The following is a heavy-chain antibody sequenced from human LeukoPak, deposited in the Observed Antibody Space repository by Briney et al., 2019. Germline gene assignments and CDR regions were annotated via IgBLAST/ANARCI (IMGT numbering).Heavy chain of an antibody. CDR1: GYTFTGYY. CDR2: INPNSGGT. Sequence: GASVKVSCKASGYTFTGYYMHWVRQAPGQGLEWMGWINPNSGGTNYAQKFQGRVTMTRDTSISTAYMELSRLRSDDTAVYYCARGTTVNGRTFDYWGQGTLVTVSS. V-gene: IGHV1-2*02. D-gene: IGHD4-11*01. J-gene: IGHJ4*02. CDR3: ARGTTVNGRTFDY.